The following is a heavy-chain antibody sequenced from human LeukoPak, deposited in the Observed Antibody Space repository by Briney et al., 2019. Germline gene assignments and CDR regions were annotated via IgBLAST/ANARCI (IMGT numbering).Heavy chain of an antibody. D-gene: IGHD3-22*01. V-gene: IGHV4-59*08. CDR2: MQYGGST. CDR3: ARRFVDSGGYHYDDF. CDR1: GGSISSSY. J-gene: IGHJ4*02. Sequence: KASETLSLTCTVSGGSISSSYWSWIRQPPGKGLEWIGYMQYGGSTNYNPSLKSRVSISLDTTENQFSLKLSSVTAADTAVYFCARRFVDSGGYHYDDFWGQGTLVTVSS.